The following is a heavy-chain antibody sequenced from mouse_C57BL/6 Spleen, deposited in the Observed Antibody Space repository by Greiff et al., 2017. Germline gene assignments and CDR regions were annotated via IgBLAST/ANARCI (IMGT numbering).Heavy chain of an antibody. CDR1: GYTFTSYT. V-gene: IGHV1-4*01. D-gene: IGHD1-1*01. Sequence: VQLQESGAELARPGASVKMSCKASGYTFTSYTMHWVKQRPGQGLEWIGYINPSSGYTKYNQKFKDKATLTADKSSSTAYMQLSSLTSEDSAVYYCARSGITTVVATGYFDYWGQGTTLTVSS. J-gene: IGHJ2*01. CDR3: ARSGITTVVATGYFDY. CDR2: INPSSGYT.